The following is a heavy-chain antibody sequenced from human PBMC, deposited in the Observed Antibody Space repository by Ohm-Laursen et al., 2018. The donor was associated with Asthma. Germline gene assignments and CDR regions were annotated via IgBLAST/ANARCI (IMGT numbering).Heavy chain of an antibody. CDR3: AKPNYYDSSGYHWYFDL. V-gene: IGHV3-53*01. D-gene: IGHD3-22*01. Sequence: SLRLSCAASGFTVSSNYMAWVRQAPGKGLEWVSVIYSGGSTYYADSVKGRFTISRDNSKNTLYLQMNSLRAEDTAVYYCAKPNYYDSSGYHWYFDLWGRGTLVTVSS. CDR1: GFTVSSNY. CDR2: IYSGGST. J-gene: IGHJ2*01.